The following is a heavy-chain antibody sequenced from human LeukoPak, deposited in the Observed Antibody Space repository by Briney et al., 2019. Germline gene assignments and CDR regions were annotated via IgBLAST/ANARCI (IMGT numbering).Heavy chain of an antibody. Sequence: ASVKVSCKASGYTFTSFGVSWARQAPGQGLEWMGWISGYSGDTKYAQNLQGRVTMTTDTSTSTAYKELRSLRSDDTAVYYCTRDLHPLSYYGSGVVRTLYHYYYGMDVWGQGTTVTVSS. CDR2: ISGYSGDT. CDR1: GYTFTSFG. J-gene: IGHJ6*02. D-gene: IGHD3-10*01. V-gene: IGHV1-18*01. CDR3: TRDLHPLSYYGSGVVRTLYHYYYGMDV.